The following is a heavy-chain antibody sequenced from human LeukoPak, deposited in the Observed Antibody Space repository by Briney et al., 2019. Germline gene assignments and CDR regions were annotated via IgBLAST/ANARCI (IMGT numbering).Heavy chain of an antibody. CDR3: ARGIFTGYSSSWSWGGLDY. J-gene: IGHJ4*02. CDR1: GFTFNYYW. V-gene: IGHV3-74*01. Sequence: GGSLRLSCAASGFTFNYYWMHWVRQTPGKGLVWVSSINSDGSFTSYADSVKGRFTISRDNAKNSLYLQMNSLRAEDTAVYYCARGIFTGYSSSWSWGGLDYWGQGTLVTVSS. D-gene: IGHD6-13*01. CDR2: INSDGSFT.